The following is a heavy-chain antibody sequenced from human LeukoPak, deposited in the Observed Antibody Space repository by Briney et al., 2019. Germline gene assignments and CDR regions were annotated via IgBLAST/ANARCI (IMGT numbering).Heavy chain of an antibody. V-gene: IGHV4-59*01. Sequence: SETLSLTCTVSGGSISSYYWTWIRQPTGKGLEWIGYVYYTGSTNYNPSLKSRVSMSVHTSRNQLSLRLSSVTATDTAVYYCARDLPGTSFFDYWGQGTLVTVSS. J-gene: IGHJ4*02. D-gene: IGHD2-2*01. CDR2: VYYTGST. CDR1: GGSISSYY. CDR3: ARDLPGTSFFDY.